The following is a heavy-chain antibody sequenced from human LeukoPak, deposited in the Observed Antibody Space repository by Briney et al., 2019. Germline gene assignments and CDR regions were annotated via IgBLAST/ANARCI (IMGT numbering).Heavy chain of an antibody. CDR1: GYTFTGYN. CDR3: AMTSYYYDSSGYFDY. J-gene: IGHJ4*02. CDR2: INPNSGGT. Sequence: ASVKVSCKASGYTFTGYNMHWLRQPPGQGLEWMGWINPNSGGTNYAQKFQGRVTMTRDTSISTAYMELSRLRSDVTAVNYYAMTSYYYDSSGYFDYWGQGTLVTVSS. D-gene: IGHD3-22*01. V-gene: IGHV1-2*02.